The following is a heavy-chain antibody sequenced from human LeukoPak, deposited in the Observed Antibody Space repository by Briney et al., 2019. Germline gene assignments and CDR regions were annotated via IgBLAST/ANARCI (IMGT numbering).Heavy chain of an antibody. Sequence: SVKVSCKASGGTFSSYGISWVRQAPGQGLEWMGGIIPIFGTANYAQKFQGRVTITADESTSTAYMELSSLRSADTAVYYCARAPIVVVAAAKSHWFDPWGQGTLVTVSS. CDR1: GGTFSSYG. V-gene: IGHV1-69*13. J-gene: IGHJ5*02. D-gene: IGHD2-2*01. CDR3: ARAPIVVVAAAKSHWFDP. CDR2: IIPIFGTA.